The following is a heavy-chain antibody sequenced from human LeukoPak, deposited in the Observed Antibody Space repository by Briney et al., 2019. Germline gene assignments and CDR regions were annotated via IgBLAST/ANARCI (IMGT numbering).Heavy chain of an antibody. CDR1: GFILSDYN. Sequence: GGSLRLSCAASGFILSDYNMNWVRQAPGKGLEWVSFISISGTYITHADSVKGRFTISRDNAKNSLYLQMNSLRAEDTAVYSCARDLSATARAYDYWGQGTLVTVSS. CDR2: ISISGTYI. D-gene: IGHD1-26*01. V-gene: IGHV3-21*01. CDR3: ARDLSATARAYDY. J-gene: IGHJ4*02.